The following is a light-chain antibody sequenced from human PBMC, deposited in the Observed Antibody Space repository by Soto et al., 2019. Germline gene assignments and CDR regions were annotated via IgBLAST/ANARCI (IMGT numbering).Light chain of an antibody. CDR3: GTWDSSLSAAV. J-gene: IGLJ7*01. CDR1: SSNIGNNY. V-gene: IGLV1-51*02. CDR2: ENN. Sequence: QSVLTQPPSVSAAPGQKVTISCSGSSSNIGNNYVSWYQQLPGTAPKLLMYENNKRPSGIPDRFSGSKSGTSATLGITGLQTGDEADYYCGTWDSSLSAAVFGGGTQLTVL.